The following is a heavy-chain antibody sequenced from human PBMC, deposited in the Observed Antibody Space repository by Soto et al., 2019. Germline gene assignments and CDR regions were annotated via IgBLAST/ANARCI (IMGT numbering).Heavy chain of an antibody. Sequence: EVQLVESGGGLAQPGGSLTLSCAASGFTISDAWMNWVRQAPGKGLEWVGRIKTNSEGGTTDYAAPGQGRFTLSRDDSRNTLSLHMNSLKTDDTAVYYCTTGSVEGVWGQGATVTVSS. CDR2: IKTNSEGGTT. CDR3: TTGSVEGV. CDR1: GFTISDAW. D-gene: IGHD2-15*01. J-gene: IGHJ6*02. V-gene: IGHV3-15*07.